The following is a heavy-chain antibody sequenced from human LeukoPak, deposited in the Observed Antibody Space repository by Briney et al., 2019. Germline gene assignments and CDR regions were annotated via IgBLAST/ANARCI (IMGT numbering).Heavy chain of an antibody. D-gene: IGHD6-19*01. Sequence: ASVRVSCKASGYTFTTYYIHWVRQAPGQGLEWMGVIDPTSGKTNYAQKFQGRVTMNRDMSTSTIYLELTSLRSDDTAFYYCARDLRTVTVAGLGVFDIWGQGTIVSVSS. CDR3: ARDLRTVTVAGLGVFDI. CDR1: GYTFTTYY. J-gene: IGHJ3*02. CDR2: IDPTSGKT. V-gene: IGHV1-46*01.